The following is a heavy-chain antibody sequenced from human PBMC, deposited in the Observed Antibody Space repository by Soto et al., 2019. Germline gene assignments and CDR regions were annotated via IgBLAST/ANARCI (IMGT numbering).Heavy chain of an antibody. CDR2: VYWSDEK. CDR1: GFSLKSSGVG. J-gene: IGHJ5*02. Sequence: SGPTLVNPTQTLTLTCTFSGFSLKSSGVGVAWIRQPPGKALEWLALVYWSDEKRYSPSLKNRLTITKDTSKNEVVLTMTNMDPLDTATYYCAHKEYYFAPGTYYNVGWFDPWGQGILVTVSS. CDR3: AHKEYYFAPGTYYNVGWFDP. V-gene: IGHV2-5*01. D-gene: IGHD3-10*01.